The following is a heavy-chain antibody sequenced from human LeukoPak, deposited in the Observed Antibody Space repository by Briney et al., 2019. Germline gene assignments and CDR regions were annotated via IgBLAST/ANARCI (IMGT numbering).Heavy chain of an antibody. V-gene: IGHV3-30-3*01. CDR1: GFTFSSYA. Sequence: GGSLRLSCAASGFTFSSYAMHWVRQAPGKGLEWVAVISYDGSNKYYADSVKGRFTISRDNSKNTLYLQMNSLRAEDTAVYYCASPKVGNYYGMDVWGQGTTVTVSS. CDR3: ASPKVGNYYGMDV. J-gene: IGHJ6*02. CDR2: ISYDGSNK. D-gene: IGHD2-15*01.